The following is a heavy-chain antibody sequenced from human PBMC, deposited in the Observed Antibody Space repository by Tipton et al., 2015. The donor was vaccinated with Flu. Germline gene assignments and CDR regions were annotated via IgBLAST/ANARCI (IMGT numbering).Heavy chain of an antibody. V-gene: IGHV4-59*01. J-gene: IGHJ5*02. D-gene: IGHD3-22*01. CDR1: GASISSYY. CDR2: SYYSGIT. CDR3: ARVGGDYRDTSGFIPWFDL. Sequence: TLSLTCTVSGASISSYYWSWIRQPPGKGLEWIGYSYYSGITNYNPSLKSRVTISVDTSKNQFSLRLGSVTAADTAVYYCARVGGDYRDTSGFIPWFDLWGQGTLVTVSS.